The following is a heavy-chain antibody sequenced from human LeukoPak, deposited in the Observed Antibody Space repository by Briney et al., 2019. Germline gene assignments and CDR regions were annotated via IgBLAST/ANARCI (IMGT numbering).Heavy chain of an antibody. V-gene: IGHV3-9*01. D-gene: IGHD6-13*01. CDR2: ISWNSGSI. J-gene: IGHJ5*02. CDR1: GFTFDDYA. CDR3: AKDKISDSSSWYTGGGFDP. Sequence: PGGSLRLSCAASGFTFDDYAMHWVRQAPGKGLEWVSGISWNSGSIGYADSVKGRFTISRDNAKNSLYLQMNSLRAEDTALYYCAKDKISDSSSWYTGGGFDPWGQGTLVTVSP.